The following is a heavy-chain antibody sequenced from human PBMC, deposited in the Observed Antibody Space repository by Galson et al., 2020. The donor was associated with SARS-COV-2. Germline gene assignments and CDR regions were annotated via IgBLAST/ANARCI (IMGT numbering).Heavy chain of an antibody. CDR3: ARAGYYDSSAYYYAPNFDY. CDR1: GGTFNNYA. D-gene: IGHD3-22*01. J-gene: IGHJ4*02. CDR2: IVPSTPNYPQ. Sequence: SVKVSCKASGGTFNNYAIIWVRQAPGQGLEWMGRIVPSTPNYPQNYAQKFQGRVTISVDESTSTAYMELSSLRSEDTAVYYCARAGYYDSSAYYYAPNFDYWGQGTLVTVSS. V-gene: IGHV1-69*11.